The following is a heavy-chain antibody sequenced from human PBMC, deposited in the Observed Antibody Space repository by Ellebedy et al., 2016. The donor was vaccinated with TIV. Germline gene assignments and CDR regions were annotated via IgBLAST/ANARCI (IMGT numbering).Heavy chain of an antibody. V-gene: IGHV3-73*01. CDR1: GFTFSGSA. Sequence: GGSLRLXCAASGFTFSGSAMHWVRQASGKGLEWVGRIRSKANSYATAYAASVKGRFTISRDDSKNTAYLQMNSLKTEDTAVYYCTRHGRVAVAGANYYYYGMDVWGQGTTVTVSS. CDR2: IRSKANSYAT. J-gene: IGHJ6*02. D-gene: IGHD6-19*01. CDR3: TRHGRVAVAGANYYYYGMDV.